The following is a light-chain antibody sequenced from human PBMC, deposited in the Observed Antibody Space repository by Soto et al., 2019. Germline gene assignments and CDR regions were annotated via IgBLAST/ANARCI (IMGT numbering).Light chain of an antibody. J-gene: IGLJ1*01. V-gene: IGLV1-47*02. CDR1: SSNIGSNY. CDR3: SSWDGSLSGYV. CDR2: NNN. Sequence: QSALTQPPSASGTPGQGVTISCSGSSSNIGSNYVYWYQQLPGTAPKLLIYNNNQRPSGVPDRFSASKSGTSASLAIRGLRSDDEADYYCSSWDGSLSGYVFGAGTKVTVL.